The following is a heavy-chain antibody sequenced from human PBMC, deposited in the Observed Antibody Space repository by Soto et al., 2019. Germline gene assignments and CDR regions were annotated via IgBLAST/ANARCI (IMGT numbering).Heavy chain of an antibody. Sequence: GESLKISCKASGYTFINYWIAWVRQMPGKGLEWMGIIYPGDSDTRYSPSFQGQVTISADKSISTAYLQWSSLKASDTAIYYCATYKGYFYGSGGGYYYYGMDVWGQGTTVTVSS. CDR3: ATYKGYFYGSGGGYYYYGMDV. CDR1: GYTFINYW. D-gene: IGHD3-10*01. CDR2: IYPGDSDT. J-gene: IGHJ6*02. V-gene: IGHV5-51*01.